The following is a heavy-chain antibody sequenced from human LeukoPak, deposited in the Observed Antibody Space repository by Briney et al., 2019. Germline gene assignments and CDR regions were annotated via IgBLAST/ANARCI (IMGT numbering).Heavy chain of an antibody. CDR1: GLIFRDYA. D-gene: IGHD3-22*01. CDR3: VRGRADSSAYYWGPFDL. Sequence: GKSLRLSCEASGLIFRDYAMHWVRQAPGRGLEWVAVISQDGSNQNYADSVQDRVTISRDNSKNTLFLQMFTLKTEDTAVYFCVRGRADSSAYYWGPFDLWGQGALVTVSA. J-gene: IGHJ4*02. V-gene: IGHV3-30*04. CDR2: ISQDGSNQ.